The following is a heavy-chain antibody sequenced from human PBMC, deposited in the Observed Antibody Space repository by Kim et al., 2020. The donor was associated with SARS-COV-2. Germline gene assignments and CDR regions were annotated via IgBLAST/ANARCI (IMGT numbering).Heavy chain of an antibody. CDR3: AKGRLISVAGPLDF. V-gene: IGHV3-9*01. CDR1: GFTFGDHA. CDR2: INWDTSSI. Sequence: LSLTCVASGFTFGDHAMFWVRQAPGKGLEWVSSINWDTSSIAYADSVKGRFAIFRDNAKNSLHLRMDSLRIEDTAFYYCAKGRLISVAGPLDFWGQGTLVTVSS. D-gene: IGHD6-19*01. J-gene: IGHJ4*02.